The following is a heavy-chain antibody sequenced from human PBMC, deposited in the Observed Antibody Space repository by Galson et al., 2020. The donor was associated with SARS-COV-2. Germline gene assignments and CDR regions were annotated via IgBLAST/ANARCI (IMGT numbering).Heavy chain of an antibody. V-gene: IGHV3-30*18. CDR2: ISYDENNK. CDR1: GFSFSSYG. CDR3: AKALYSSGATSEYFRD. J-gene: IGHJ1*01. D-gene: IGHD6-19*01. Sequence: GGSLRLSCAASGFSFSSYGMHWVRQAPGKGLEWVAVISYDENNKYYADSVKGRFTISRDNSENTLYLQMNSLRAEDTAVYFCAKALYSSGATSEYFRDWGQGTLVTVSS.